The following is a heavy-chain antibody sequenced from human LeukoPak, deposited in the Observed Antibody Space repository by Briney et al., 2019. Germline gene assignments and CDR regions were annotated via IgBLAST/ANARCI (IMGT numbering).Heavy chain of an antibody. D-gene: IGHD3-9*01. CDR2: IKSKTDGGTT. V-gene: IGHV3-15*01. CDR1: GFTFSNAW. CDR3: TTTEVVILNGYVDY. Sequence: GGSLRLSCAASGFTFSNAWMSWVRQAPGKGLEWVGRIKSKTDGGTTDYAVPVKGRFTISRDDSKNTLYLQMNSLKTEDTAVYYCTTTEVVILNGYVDYWGQGTLVTVSS. J-gene: IGHJ4*02.